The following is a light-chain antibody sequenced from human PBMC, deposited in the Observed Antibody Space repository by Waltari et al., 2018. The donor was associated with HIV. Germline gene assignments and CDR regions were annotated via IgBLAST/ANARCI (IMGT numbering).Light chain of an antibody. CDR1: QGNSDW. Sequence: DIQLTQSPSFVSAFVGDEATITCRASQGNSDWVAWYQQHPKRAPNLLIFAATKLYSGVPSRFSGCGYGTNFTLTISRLQPEDFATYFCQQSNSLPYTFGPGTQVDVK. V-gene: IGKV1-12*01. CDR2: AAT. CDR3: QQSNSLPYT. J-gene: IGKJ3*01.